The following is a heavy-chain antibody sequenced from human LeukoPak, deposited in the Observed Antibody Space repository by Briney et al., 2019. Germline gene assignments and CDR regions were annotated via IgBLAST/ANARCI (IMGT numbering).Heavy chain of an antibody. J-gene: IGHJ6*03. CDR3: ARQPGYYYMDV. V-gene: IGHV1-8*01. CDR2: MNPNSGNT. Sequence: ASVKVSCKASGYTFTSYDINWERHATGQGLEWMGWMNPNSGNTGYAQKFQGRVTMTRNTSISTAYMELSSLRSEDTAAYYCARQPGYYYMDVWGKGTTVTVSS. CDR1: GYTFTSYD.